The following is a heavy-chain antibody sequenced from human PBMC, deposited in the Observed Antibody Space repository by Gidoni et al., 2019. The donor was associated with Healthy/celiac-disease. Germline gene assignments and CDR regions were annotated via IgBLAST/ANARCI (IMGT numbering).Heavy chain of an antibody. CDR3: TRGFEYYGSGSWDYYYYGMDV. D-gene: IGHD3-10*01. V-gene: IGHV3-49*05. J-gene: IGHJ6*02. CDR1: GFTFGDYA. Sequence: EVQLVESGGGLVKPGRSLRLSCTASGFTFGDYAMSSFRQAPGKGLECVGFSRSKAYGVTTEYAASVKGRFTISRDDSKSIADLQMNSLKTEDTAVYYCTRGFEYYGSGSWDYYYYGMDVWGQGTTVTVSS. CDR2: SRSKAYGVTT.